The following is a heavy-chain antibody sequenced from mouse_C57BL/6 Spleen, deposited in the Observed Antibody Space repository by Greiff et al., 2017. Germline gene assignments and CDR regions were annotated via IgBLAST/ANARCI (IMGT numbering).Heavy chain of an antibody. CDR1: GFTFTDYY. Sequence: EVQRVESGGGLVQPGGSLSLSCAASGFTFTDYYMSWVRQPPGKALEWLGFIRNKANGDTTEYSASVQGQFTISRDNSQGILYLQMNALRAEDSATYYCASSSHCRNRNFDYWGQGTTLTVSS. CDR3: ASSSHCRNRNFDY. D-gene: IGHD6-1*01. J-gene: IGHJ2*01. V-gene: IGHV7-3*01. CDR2: IRNKANGDTT.